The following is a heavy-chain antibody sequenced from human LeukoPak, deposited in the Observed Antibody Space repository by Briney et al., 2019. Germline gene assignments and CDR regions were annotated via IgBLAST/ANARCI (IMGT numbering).Heavy chain of an antibody. CDR3: ARGRTYYDFWSGYYNPYYYYYVDV. CDR2: INPNSGGT. Sequence: GASVKVSCKASGYTFTGYYMHWVRQAPGQGLEWMGWINPNSGGTNYAQKFQGRVTMTRDTSISTAYMELSRLRSDDTAVYYCARGRTYYDFWSGYYNPYYYYYVDVWGKGTTVTVSS. CDR1: GYTFTGYY. V-gene: IGHV1-2*02. D-gene: IGHD3-3*01. J-gene: IGHJ6*03.